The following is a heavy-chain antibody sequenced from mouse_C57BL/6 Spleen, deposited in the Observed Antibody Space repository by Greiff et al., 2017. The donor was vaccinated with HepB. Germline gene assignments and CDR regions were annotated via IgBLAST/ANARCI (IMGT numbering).Heavy chain of an antibody. CDR2: IDPSDSYT. J-gene: IGHJ4*01. D-gene: IGHD2-10*01. V-gene: IGHV1-50*01. Sequence: VQLQQPGAELVKPGASVKLSCKASGYTFTSYWMQWVKQRPGQGLEWIVEIDPSDSYTNYNQKFQGKATLTVDTSSSTAYMQLSSLTSEDSAVYYCARSLLYAMDDWGQGTSVTVSS. CDR1: GYTFTSYW. CDR3: ARSLLYAMDD.